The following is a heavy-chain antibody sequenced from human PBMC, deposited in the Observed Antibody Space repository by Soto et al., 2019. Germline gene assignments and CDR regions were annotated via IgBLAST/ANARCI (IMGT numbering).Heavy chain of an antibody. CDR2: INPNSGGT. V-gene: IGHV1-2*02. D-gene: IGHD3-10*01. Sequence: ASVKVSCKASGYTFTDYYMHWVRQAPGQGLEWMGWINPNSGGTNYAQKFQGRVTMTRDTSISTAYMELSRLRSDDTAVYYCARTMQTPGSYYYYYDMDVWGQGTTVTVSS. J-gene: IGHJ6*02. CDR1: GYTFTDYY. CDR3: ARTMQTPGSYYYYYDMDV.